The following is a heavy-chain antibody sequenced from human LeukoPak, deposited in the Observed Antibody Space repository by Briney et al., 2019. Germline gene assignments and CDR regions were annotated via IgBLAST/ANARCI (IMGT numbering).Heavy chain of an antibody. J-gene: IGHJ4*02. CDR1: GGSISSGSYY. CDR2: IYTSGST. CDR3: ARDSSSWYFDY. V-gene: IGHV4-61*02. Sequence: SSETLSLTCTVSGGSISSGSYYWSWIRQPAGKGLEWIGRIYTSGSTNYNPSLKSRFTISVDTSKNQFSLKLSSVTAADTAVYYCARDSSSWYFDYWGQGTLVTVSS. D-gene: IGHD6-13*01.